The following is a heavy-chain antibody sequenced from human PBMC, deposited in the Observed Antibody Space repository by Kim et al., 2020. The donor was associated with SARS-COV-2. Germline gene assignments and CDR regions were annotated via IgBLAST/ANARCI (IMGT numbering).Heavy chain of an antibody. CDR3: AKVHYDFWSGYYNPPAYYFDY. D-gene: IGHD3-3*01. J-gene: IGHJ4*02. Sequence: FTIARDNSKNTLYLQMNSLRAEDTAVYYCAKVHYDFWSGYYNPPAYYFDYWGQGTLVTVSS. V-gene: IGHV3-30*02.